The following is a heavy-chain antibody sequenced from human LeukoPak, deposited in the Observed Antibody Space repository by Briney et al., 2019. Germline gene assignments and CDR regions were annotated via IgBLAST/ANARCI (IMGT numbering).Heavy chain of an antibody. CDR1: VGTFSSYT. CDR3: ARDQDYYDSSGYPYYFDY. Sequence: SVKVSCKASVGTFSSYTISWGPPAPGQGLEWMGRIIPILGIANYEQKFQGRVTITADKSTKTAYMELGSLRSEDTAVYYCARDQDYYDSSGYPYYFDYWGQGTLVTVSS. D-gene: IGHD3-22*01. V-gene: IGHV1-69*04. J-gene: IGHJ4*02. CDR2: IIPILGIA.